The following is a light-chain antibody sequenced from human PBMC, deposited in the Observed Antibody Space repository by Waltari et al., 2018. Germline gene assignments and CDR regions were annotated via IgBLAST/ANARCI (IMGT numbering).Light chain of an antibody. J-gene: IGLJ2*01. Sequence: QSALTQPASVSGSPGQSITSSCTGTSSDVGNYKRVSWYQQHPGKAPKLMIYAVRQRPSGVSDRFSGSKSGDMASLTISGLQPEDEAEYFCSSYAGSSKGVFGGGTKVTVL. V-gene: IGLV2-23*02. CDR1: SSDVGNYKR. CDR2: AVR. CDR3: SSYAGSSKGV.